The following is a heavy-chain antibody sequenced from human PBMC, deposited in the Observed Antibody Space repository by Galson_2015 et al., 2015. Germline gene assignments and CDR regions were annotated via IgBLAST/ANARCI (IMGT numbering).Heavy chain of an antibody. CDR1: GFTFGDYA. CDR2: ISWNSGTV. D-gene: IGHD3-10*01. V-gene: IGHV3-9*01. J-gene: IGHJ6*02. Sequence: SLRLSCAASGFTFGDYAMNWVRLVPGKGLEWVSTISWNSGTVGYADSVKGRFTISRDNAKSTLYLQMNSLRGEDTAVYHCAKATMLRGEFYFYGMDVRGQGTTVTVS. CDR3: AKATMLRGEFYFYGMDV.